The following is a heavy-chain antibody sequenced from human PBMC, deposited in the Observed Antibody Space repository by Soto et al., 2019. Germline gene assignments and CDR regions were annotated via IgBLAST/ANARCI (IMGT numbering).Heavy chain of an antibody. CDR3: ARIYCTTTTCDSWFDP. D-gene: IGHD2-2*01. V-gene: IGHV5-10-1*01. CDR2: IDPGDTYA. Sequence: GESLKISCTGFGYTFTTFWISWVRQMPGKGLEWMGRIDPGDTYATYSPAFQGHVTISADKATSTAYLQWSSLKASDTAMYYCARIYCTTTTCDSWFDPWGQGTMVTVSS. J-gene: IGHJ5*02. CDR1: GYTFTTFW.